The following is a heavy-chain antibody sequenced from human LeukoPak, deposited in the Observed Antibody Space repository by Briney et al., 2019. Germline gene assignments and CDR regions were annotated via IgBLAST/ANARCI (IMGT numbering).Heavy chain of an antibody. V-gene: IGHV4-59*01. CDR1: GGSISDYS. J-gene: IGHJ4*02. CDR3: ARAGGVKTAALDLDY. Sequence: PSETLSLTCTVSGGSISDYSWSWIRQPPGKGLEWIGNIYYSGSANHNPSLKSRVTISRDTSKNQFSLKLTSVTAADTAVYYCARAGGVKTAALDLDYWGQGTLVTVPS. CDR2: IYYSGSA. D-gene: IGHD6-25*01.